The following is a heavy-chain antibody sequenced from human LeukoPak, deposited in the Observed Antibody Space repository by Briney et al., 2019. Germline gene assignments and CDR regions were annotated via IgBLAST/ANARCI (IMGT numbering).Heavy chain of an antibody. D-gene: IGHD3-22*01. V-gene: IGHV1-2*02. CDR3: ARGLPFYDSSGYYYH. CDR2: INPNSGGT. J-gene: IGHJ5*02. Sequence: ASVKVSCKASGYTFTGYYMHWVRQAPGQGLEWMGWINPNSGGTNYAQKFQGRVTMTRDTSISTAYMELSRLRSDDTAVYYCARGLPFYDSSGYYYHWGQGTLVTVSS. CDR1: GYTFTGYY.